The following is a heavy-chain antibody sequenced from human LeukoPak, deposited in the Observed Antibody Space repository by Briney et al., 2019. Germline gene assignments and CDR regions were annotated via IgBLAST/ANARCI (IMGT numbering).Heavy chain of an antibody. CDR1: GFTFRNYW. V-gene: IGHV3-74*01. CDR3: ARAARYCSSTSCYPY. CDR2: INSDGSST. D-gene: IGHD2-2*01. Sequence: GGSLRLSCAASGFTFRNYWVHWVRQVPGKGLEWVSRINSDGSSTSYADSVKGRFTISRDNAKNTLYLQMNSLRAEDTAVYYCARAARYCSSTSCYPYWGQGTLVTVSS. J-gene: IGHJ4*02.